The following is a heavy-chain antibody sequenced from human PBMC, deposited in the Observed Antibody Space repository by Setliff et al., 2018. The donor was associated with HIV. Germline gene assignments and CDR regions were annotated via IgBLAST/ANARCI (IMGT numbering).Heavy chain of an antibody. D-gene: IGHD3-16*01. CDR3: ARCGAGEWHLYMDV. J-gene: IGHJ6*03. CDR2: SIPILGIG. CDR1: GGTFSSYT. Sequence: GASVKVSCKASGGTFSSYTINWVRQAPGQGLEWMGRSIPILGIGNDEQAQKFKGRVTFTEDKSTSTVYMELSSLRSEDTAVYYCARCGAGEWHLYMDVWGKGTAVTVSS. V-gene: IGHV1-69*02.